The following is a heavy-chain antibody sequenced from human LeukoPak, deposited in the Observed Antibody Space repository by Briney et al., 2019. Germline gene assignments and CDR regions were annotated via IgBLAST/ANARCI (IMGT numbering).Heavy chain of an antibody. D-gene: IGHD1-26*01. Sequence: GGSLRLSCAASGFTVSSNYMSWVRQAPGKGLERVSVIYSGGSTYYADSVKGRFTISRDNSKNTLYLQMNSLRAEDTAVYYCARGNSGSYRNWFDPWGQGTLVTVSS. J-gene: IGHJ5*02. CDR1: GFTVSSNY. CDR3: ARGNSGSYRNWFDP. V-gene: IGHV3-66*01. CDR2: IYSGGST.